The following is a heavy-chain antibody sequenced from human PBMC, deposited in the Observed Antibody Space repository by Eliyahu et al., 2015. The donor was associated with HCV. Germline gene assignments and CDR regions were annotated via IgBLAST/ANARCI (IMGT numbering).Heavy chain of an antibody. D-gene: IGHD2-15*01. J-gene: IGHJ5*02. CDR1: SSYA. V-gene: IGHV3-30*04. Sequence: SSYAMHWVRQAPGKGLEWVAVISYDGSNKYYADSVKGRFTISRDNSKNTLYLQMNSLRAEDTAVYYCARSGVKDLRSGGSRSSWFDPWGQGTLVTVSS. CDR2: ISYDGSNK. CDR3: ARSGVKDLRSGGSRSSWFDP.